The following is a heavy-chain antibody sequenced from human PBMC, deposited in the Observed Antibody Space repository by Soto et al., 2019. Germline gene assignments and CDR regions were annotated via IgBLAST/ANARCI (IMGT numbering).Heavy chain of an antibody. Sequence: QVQLVESGGGVVQPGRSLRLSCAASGFTFSSYAMHWVRQAPGKGLEWVAVISYDGSNKYYADSVKGRFTISRDNSKNTLYLQMNRLRAEDTAVYYCARDDYSSGSDFDYWGQGTLVTVSS. CDR2: ISYDGSNK. J-gene: IGHJ4*02. CDR3: ARDDYSSGSDFDY. D-gene: IGHD6-19*01. CDR1: GFTFSSYA. V-gene: IGHV3-30-3*01.